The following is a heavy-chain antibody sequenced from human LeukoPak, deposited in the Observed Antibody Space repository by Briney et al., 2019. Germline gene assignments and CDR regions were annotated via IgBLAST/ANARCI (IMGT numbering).Heavy chain of an antibody. Sequence: GGSLRLSCAASGFTFSSYAMSWVRQAPGKGLEWVSAISISGGGTYYADAVKGRFTISRDNSKNTLYLQMTSLRAEDTAVYYCASCPRISMLGRFDPWGQGTLVTVSS. J-gene: IGHJ5*02. D-gene: IGHD3-10*02. V-gene: IGHV3-23*01. CDR2: ISISGGGT. CDR1: GFTFSSYA. CDR3: ASCPRISMLGRFDP.